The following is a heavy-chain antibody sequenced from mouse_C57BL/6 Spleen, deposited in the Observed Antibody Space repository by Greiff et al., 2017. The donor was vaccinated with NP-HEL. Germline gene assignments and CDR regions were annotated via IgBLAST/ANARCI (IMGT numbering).Heavy chain of an antibody. CDR1: GYAFSSSW. CDR3: ARSYGSSWGYAMDY. J-gene: IGHJ4*01. V-gene: IGHV1-82*01. D-gene: IGHD1-1*01. Sequence: VQRVESGPELVKPGASVKISCKASGYAFSSSWMNWVKQRPGKGLEWIGRIYPGDGDTNYNGKFKGKATLTADKSSSTAYMQLSSLTSEDSAVYFCARSYGSSWGYAMDYWGQGTSVTVSS. CDR2: IYPGDGDT.